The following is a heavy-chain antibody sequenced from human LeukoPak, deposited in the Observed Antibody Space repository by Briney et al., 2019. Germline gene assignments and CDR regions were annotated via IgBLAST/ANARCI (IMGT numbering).Heavy chain of an antibody. Sequence: PGGSLRLSCAASGFTVSSNYMSWVRQAPGKGLEWVSVIYSGGSTYYADSVKGRFTISRDNSKNTLYLQMNSLRAEDTAVYYCARDGSAASSRDLYYYYYGMDVWGQGTMVTVS. D-gene: IGHD2-2*01. V-gene: IGHV3-53*01. CDR3: ARDGSAASSRDLYYYYYGMDV. CDR2: IYSGGST. CDR1: GFTVSSNY. J-gene: IGHJ6*02.